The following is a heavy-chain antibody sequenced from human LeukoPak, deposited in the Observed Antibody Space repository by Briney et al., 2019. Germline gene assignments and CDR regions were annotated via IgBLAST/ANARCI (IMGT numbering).Heavy chain of an antibody. CDR1: GFTFSSYS. Sequence: PGGSLRLSCAASGFTFSSYSMTWVRQAPGKGLEWVSSISSSSSYIYYADSVKGRLTISRDNAKNSLYLQMNSLRAEDTAVYYCARGSTYYYDSSGYALGIDYWGQGTLVTVSS. V-gene: IGHV3-21*01. CDR2: ISSSSSYI. CDR3: ARGSTYYYDSSGYALGIDY. D-gene: IGHD3-22*01. J-gene: IGHJ4*02.